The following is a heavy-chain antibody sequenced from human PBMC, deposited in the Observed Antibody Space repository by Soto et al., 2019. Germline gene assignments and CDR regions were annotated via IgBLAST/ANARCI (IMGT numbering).Heavy chain of an antibody. CDR1: GYTFTSYA. V-gene: IGHV1-3*01. J-gene: IGHJ6*02. CDR3: ARDCSLEVISGYSDYYDYGMAV. Sequence: QVQLVQSGAEVKKPGASVKVSCKSSGYTFTSYAVHWVRQAPGQRLEWMAWINAGNGNTKYSQKFQGRVTITRDTSASTAYLELSSLRSEDTAVYFCARDCSLEVISGYSDYYDYGMAVWGQGPTVTVSS. CDR2: INAGNGNT. D-gene: IGHD3-22*01.